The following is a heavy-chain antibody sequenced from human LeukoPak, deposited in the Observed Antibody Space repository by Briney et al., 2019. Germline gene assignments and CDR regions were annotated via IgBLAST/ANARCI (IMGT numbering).Heavy chain of an antibody. Sequence: PSETLSLTCAVSGYSISSGYYWGWIRQPPGNGLEWIGSIYHSGSTYYNPSLKSRVTISVDTSKNQFSLKLSSVTAADTAVYYCARSHQLFDWLLIWGQGTLVTVSS. V-gene: IGHV4-38-2*01. J-gene: IGHJ4*02. D-gene: IGHD3-9*01. CDR2: IYHSGST. CDR1: GYSISSGYY. CDR3: ARSHQLFDWLLI.